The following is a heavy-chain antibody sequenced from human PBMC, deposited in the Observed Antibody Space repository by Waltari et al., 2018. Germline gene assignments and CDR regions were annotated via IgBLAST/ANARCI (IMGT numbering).Heavy chain of an antibody. Sequence: QLQLQESGPGLVKPSETLSLTCTVSGGSISSSSYYWGWIRQPPGKGLEWIGSLYYSGSTYYNPSLKSRVTISVDTSKNQFSLKLSSVTAADTAVYYCASSYYYDSSGYFDYWGQGTLVTVSS. CDR3: ASSYYYDSSGYFDY. D-gene: IGHD3-22*01. CDR2: LYYSGST. CDR1: GGSISSSSYY. V-gene: IGHV4-39*07. J-gene: IGHJ4*02.